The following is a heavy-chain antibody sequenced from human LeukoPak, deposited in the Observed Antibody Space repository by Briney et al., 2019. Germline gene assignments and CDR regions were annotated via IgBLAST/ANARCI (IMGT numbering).Heavy chain of an antibody. Sequence: GESLKISCKGSGYNFASNWIGWVRQLPGKGLEWTGRIDPSDSYTIYSTYFQGHVTISADKSISISYLQWSSLKASDSAMYYCARHPSYGGFGWFDPWGQGTLVTVSS. CDR1: GYNFASNW. CDR3: ARHPSYGGFGWFDP. CDR2: IDPSDSYT. J-gene: IGHJ5*02. D-gene: IGHD3-10*01. V-gene: IGHV5-10-1*01.